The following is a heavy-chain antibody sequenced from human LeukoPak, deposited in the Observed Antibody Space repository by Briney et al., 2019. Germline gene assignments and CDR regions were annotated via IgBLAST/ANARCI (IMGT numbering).Heavy chain of an antibody. Sequence: PGRSLRLSCAASGFTFDDYAMPWVRQAPGKGLEWVSGISWNSGSIGYADSVKGRFTISRDNAKNSLYLQMNSLRAEDTALYYCARDNIRDGYIDYWGQGTLVTVSS. D-gene: IGHD5-24*01. J-gene: IGHJ4*02. V-gene: IGHV3-9*01. CDR1: GFTFDDYA. CDR3: ARDNIRDGYIDY. CDR2: ISWNSGSI.